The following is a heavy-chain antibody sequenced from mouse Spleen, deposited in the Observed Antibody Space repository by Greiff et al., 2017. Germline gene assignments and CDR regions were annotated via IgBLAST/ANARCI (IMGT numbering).Heavy chain of an antibody. J-gene: IGHJ2*01. V-gene: IGHV1S81*02. CDR2: INPSNGRT. Sequence: QVQLQQPGAELVKPGASVKLSCKASGYTFTSYWMHWVKQRPGQGLEWIGEINPSNGRTNYNEKFKSKATLTVDKSSSTAYMQLSSLTSEDSAVYYCASPNFYFDYWGQGTTLTVSS. CDR3: ASPNFYFDY. CDR1: GYTFTSYW.